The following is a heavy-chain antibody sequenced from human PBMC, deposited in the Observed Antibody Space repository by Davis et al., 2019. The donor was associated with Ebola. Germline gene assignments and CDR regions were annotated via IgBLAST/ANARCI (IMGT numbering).Heavy chain of an antibody. CDR1: GGSFSGYY. CDR2: IYYSGST. J-gene: IGHJ4*02. V-gene: IGHV4-59*01. Sequence: PSETLSLTCAVYGGSFSGYYWSWIRQPPGKGLEWIGYIYYSGSTNYNPSLKSRVTISVDTSKNQFSLKLSSVTAADTAVYYCARVYYDYVWGSYRPGPAFDYWGQGTLVTVSS. D-gene: IGHD3-16*02. CDR3: ARVYYDYVWGSYRPGPAFDY.